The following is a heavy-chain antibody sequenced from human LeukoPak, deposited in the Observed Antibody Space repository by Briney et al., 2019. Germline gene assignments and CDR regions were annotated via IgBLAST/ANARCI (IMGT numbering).Heavy chain of an antibody. D-gene: IGHD2-15*01. Sequence: PSETLSLTCTVSGCSLSSGTDYWSWIRQPPGKGLEWIGYIYHSGSTNYNPSLKSRVTISLDTSKNQISLELNSVTAADTAVYYCARDSGNCGGGSRGNLDYWGQGTLVSVSS. V-gene: IGHV4-61*01. CDR1: GCSLSSGTDY. J-gene: IGHJ4*02. CDR3: ARDSGNCGGGSRGNLDY. CDR2: IYHSGST.